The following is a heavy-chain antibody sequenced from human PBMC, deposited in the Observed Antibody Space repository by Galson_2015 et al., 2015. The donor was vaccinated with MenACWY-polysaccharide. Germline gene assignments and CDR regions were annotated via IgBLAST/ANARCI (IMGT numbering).Heavy chain of an antibody. CDR3: ARVDGGYGPHGMDV. Sequence: SLRLSCAASGFTFSRYDMHWVRQATGEGLEWVSAIGTAGDTYYPGSVKGRFTISRENAKNSLYLQMNSLRAGDTAVYYCARVDGGYGPHGMDVWGQGTTVTVSS. V-gene: IGHV3-13*01. CDR1: GFTFSRYD. CDR2: IGTAGDT. J-gene: IGHJ6*02. D-gene: IGHD5-12*01.